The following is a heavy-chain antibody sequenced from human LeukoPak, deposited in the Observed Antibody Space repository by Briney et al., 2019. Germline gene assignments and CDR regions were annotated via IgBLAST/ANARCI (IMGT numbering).Heavy chain of an antibody. V-gene: IGHV3-30*02. CDR1: GFIFPTYG. CDR2: IYPDGNNK. Sequence: GGSLRLSCAASGFIFPTYGMHWVRQAPGKGLEWVACIYPDGNNKDYADSVKGRFTISRDNSKNTLYLQMNSLRAEDTAVYYCAKDLYNVVDYYFDYWGQGTLVTVSS. CDR3: AKDLYNVVDYYFDY. J-gene: IGHJ4*02. D-gene: IGHD2-21*01.